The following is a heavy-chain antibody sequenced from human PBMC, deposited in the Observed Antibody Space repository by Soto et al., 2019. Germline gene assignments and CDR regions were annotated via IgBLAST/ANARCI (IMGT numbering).Heavy chain of an antibody. CDR2: IGSSGGTI. CDR1: GFTFSTFT. V-gene: IGHV3-48*02. J-gene: IGHJ4*02. CDR3: ARGRFFDY. Sequence: EVQLVESGGGLVQPGGSLRLSCVVSGFTFSTFTMNWVRQAPGKGLEWVSYIGSSGGTIYYADSVKGRFTISRDNAKNSLYLQMNSLRDEDTAVYYCARGRFFDYWGPGTLVTVSS.